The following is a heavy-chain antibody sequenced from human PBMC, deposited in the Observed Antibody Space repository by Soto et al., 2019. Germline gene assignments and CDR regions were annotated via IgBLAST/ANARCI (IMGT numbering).Heavy chain of an antibody. D-gene: IGHD4-17*01. V-gene: IGHV4-39*01. J-gene: IGHJ5*02. CDR1: GGSISSSSYY. CDR3: ARGVTKTRPKILGRDYSWFDP. Sequence: SQTLSLPCTVSGGSISSSSYYWGWIRQPPGKGLEWIGSIYYSGSTYYNPSLKSRVSISVDTSKNQFSLKLSSVTAADTAVYYCARGVTKTRPKILGRDYSWFDPWGQGTLVTVSS. CDR2: IYYSGST.